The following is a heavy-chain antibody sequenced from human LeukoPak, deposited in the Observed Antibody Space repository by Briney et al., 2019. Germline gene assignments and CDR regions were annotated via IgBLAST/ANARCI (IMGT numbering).Heavy chain of an antibody. D-gene: IGHD4-17*01. V-gene: IGHV1-2*06. CDR1: GYTFTSYY. J-gene: IGHJ4*02. CDR3: ARDPPRVTTWQNVDY. CDR2: INPNSGGT. Sequence: GASVKVSCXASGYTFTSYYMHWVRQAPGQGLEWMGRINPNSGGTNYAQKFQGRVTMTRDTSISTAYMELSRLRSDDTAVYYCARDPPRVTTWQNVDYWGQGTLVTVSS.